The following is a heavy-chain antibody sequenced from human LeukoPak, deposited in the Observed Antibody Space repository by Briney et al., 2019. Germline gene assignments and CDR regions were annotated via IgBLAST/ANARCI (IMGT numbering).Heavy chain of an antibody. V-gene: IGHV4-59*01. J-gene: IGHJ4*02. Sequence: KPSETLSLTCTVSSGSISSYYWSWIRQPPGKGLEWIGYIYYSGSTNYNPSLKSRVTISVDTSKNQFSLKLSSVTAADTAVYYCAREDCSSTSCYVVYWGQGTLVTVSS. D-gene: IGHD2-2*01. CDR1: SGSISSYY. CDR2: IYYSGST. CDR3: AREDCSSTSCYVVY.